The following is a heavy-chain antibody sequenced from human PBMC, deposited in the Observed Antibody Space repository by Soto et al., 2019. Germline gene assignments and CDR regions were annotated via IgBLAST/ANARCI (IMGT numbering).Heavy chain of an antibody. CDR1: GGSISSGDYY. J-gene: IGHJ5*02. D-gene: IGHD6-6*01. CDR3: ARERPDGARLDP. Sequence: QVQLQESGPGLVKPSQTLSLTCTVSGGSISSGDYYWSWIRQPPGKGLEWIGYIYHSGSTYYNPSLKSRVTISVDTSKNQLSLKLSSVTAADTAVYYWARERPDGARLDPWGQGTLVTVAS. V-gene: IGHV4-30-4*01. CDR2: IYHSGST.